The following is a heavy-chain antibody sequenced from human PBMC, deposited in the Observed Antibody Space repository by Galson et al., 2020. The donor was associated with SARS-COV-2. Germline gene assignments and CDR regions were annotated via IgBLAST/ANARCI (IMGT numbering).Heavy chain of an antibody. CDR1: GFTFSSYG. Sequence: SLRLSCAASGFTFSSYGMHWVRQAQGKGLEWVAVISYDGSNKYYADSVKGRFTISRDNSKNTLYLQMNSLRAEDTAVYYCAKTSGVSLDYWGQGTLVTVSS. CDR2: ISYDGSNK. J-gene: IGHJ4*02. V-gene: IGHV3-30*18. CDR3: AKTSGVSLDY. D-gene: IGHD3-10*01.